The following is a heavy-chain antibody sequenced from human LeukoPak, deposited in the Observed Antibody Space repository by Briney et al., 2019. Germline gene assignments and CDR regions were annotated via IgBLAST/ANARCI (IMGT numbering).Heavy chain of an antibody. V-gene: IGHV3-23*01. Sequence: RTGGSLRLSCAASGFTFSTSWMSWVRQAPGKGLEWVSGISGSGGSTFYADSVKGRFTISRDNSKNTLYVQMKSLRAEDTAVYYCAKPSVDTSMVDSHFDSWGQGTLVTVSS. D-gene: IGHD5-18*01. CDR1: GFTFSTSW. J-gene: IGHJ4*02. CDR2: ISGSGGST. CDR3: AKPSVDTSMVDSHFDS.